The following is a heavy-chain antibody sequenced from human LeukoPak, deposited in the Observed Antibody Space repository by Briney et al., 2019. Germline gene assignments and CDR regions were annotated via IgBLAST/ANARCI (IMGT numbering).Heavy chain of an antibody. J-gene: IGHJ4*02. V-gene: IGHV3-11*01. CDR3: ARVILGTYGLDY. D-gene: IGHD3-10*01. Sequence: GGSLRLSCAASGFTFSDYYMSWIRQSPGKGLEWVSYIASGAGAISYADSVKGRFTISRDNAKDSLYLQMDSLRADDTAIYYCARVILGTYGLDYWGQGTLVTVSS. CDR2: IASGAGAI. CDR1: GFTFSDYY.